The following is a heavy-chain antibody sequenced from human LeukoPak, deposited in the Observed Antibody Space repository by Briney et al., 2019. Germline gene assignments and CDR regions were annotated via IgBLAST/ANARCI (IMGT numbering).Heavy chain of an antibody. Sequence: PGGSLRLPSAASVFRFSTFGMHWVRQAPGKGLEWVAFITFDGYSAYYADSLRGRITISRDNSINTLYLQVNSLRAEDTAVYYGAKEFQKWFPFDNCGQGTLVTVSS. J-gene: IGHJ4*02. CDR3: AKEFQKWFPFDN. CDR2: ITFDGYSA. CDR1: VFRFSTFG. V-gene: IGHV3-30*02. D-gene: IGHD3-22*01.